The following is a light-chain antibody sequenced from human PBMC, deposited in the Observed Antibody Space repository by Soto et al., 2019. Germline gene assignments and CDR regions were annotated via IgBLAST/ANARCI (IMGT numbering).Light chain of an antibody. CDR2: GAS. V-gene: IGKV3-20*01. J-gene: IGKJ1*01. CDR3: QQYGSSPWT. Sequence: EIVLTQSPGTLSLSPGERATLSCRASQSVSSSSYLAWYQQKPGQAPRLLIYGASNRATGIPDRFSGSGSGTDFTLTISRLEPEDFAVYYCQQYGSSPWTFGQGTKVEIK. CDR1: QSVSSSSY.